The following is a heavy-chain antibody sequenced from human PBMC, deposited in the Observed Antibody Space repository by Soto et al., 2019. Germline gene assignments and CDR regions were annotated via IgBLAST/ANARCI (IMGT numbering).Heavy chain of an antibody. CDR3: ERAPSLSTIPYYFDY. J-gene: IGHJ4*02. D-gene: IGHD3-9*01. CDR2: IYYSGST. V-gene: IGHV4-59*01. CDR1: GGSISSYY. Sequence: PSETLSLTCTVSGGSISSYYWSWIRQPPGKGLEWIGYIYYSGSTNYNPSLKSRVTISVDTSKNQFSLKLSSVTAADTAVYYCERAPSLSTIPYYFDYWGQGTLVTVSS.